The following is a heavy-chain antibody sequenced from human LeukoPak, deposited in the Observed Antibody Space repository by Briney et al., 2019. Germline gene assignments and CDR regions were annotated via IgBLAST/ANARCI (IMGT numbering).Heavy chain of an antibody. D-gene: IGHD6-19*01. J-gene: IGHJ4*02. CDR3: ARKEGSGWSYFDY. Sequence: ASVKVSCKASGYTFTSYAMHWVRQAPGQRLEWMGWINAGNGNTKYSQKFQGRVTITRDTSASTAYMELSSLRSEDTAVYYCARKEGSGWSYFDYWGQGTLVTVSS. CDR1: GYTFTSYA. V-gene: IGHV1-3*01. CDR2: INAGNGNT.